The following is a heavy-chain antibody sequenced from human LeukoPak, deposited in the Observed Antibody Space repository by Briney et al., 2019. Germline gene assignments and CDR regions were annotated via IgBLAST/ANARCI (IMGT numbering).Heavy chain of an antibody. D-gene: IGHD4-11*01. CDR1: GFTFSFNG. J-gene: IGHJ1*01. CDR2: IQYDGNNK. Sequence: GGSLRLSCAASGFTFSFNGMHWVRQAPGKGLEWVALIQYDGNNKYYTDSVKGRFTISRDNSKNTLYLQMNSLRPEDTAVYYCAKGHMTTYFHHWDQGTLVTVSS. V-gene: IGHV3-30*02. CDR3: AKGHMTTYFHH.